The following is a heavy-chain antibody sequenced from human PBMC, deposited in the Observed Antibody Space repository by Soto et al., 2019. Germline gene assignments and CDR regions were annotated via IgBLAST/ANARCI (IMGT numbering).Heavy chain of an antibody. CDR2: ISSSGTTI. Sequence: GGSLRLSCAASGFTFSDYFMTWIRQAPGKGLEWVSYISSSGTTIFYADSVQGRFTISRDNAKKSLYLEINSLRAEDTAVYYCARVSGSYYYGMDVWGQGTTVTVSS. D-gene: IGHD1-26*01. CDR3: ARVSGSYYYGMDV. CDR1: GFTFSDYF. J-gene: IGHJ6*02. V-gene: IGHV3-11*01.